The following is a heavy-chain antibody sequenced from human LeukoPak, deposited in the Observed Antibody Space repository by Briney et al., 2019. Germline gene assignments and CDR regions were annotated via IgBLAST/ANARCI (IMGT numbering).Heavy chain of an antibody. Sequence: AGGSLRLSCAASGFTFSSYAMSWVRQAPGKGLEWVSAISGSGGSTYYADSVKGRFTISRDNSKNTLDLQMNSLRAEDTAVYYCAKTTSPYSRGNDGFDIWGQGTMVTVSS. D-gene: IGHD2-15*01. V-gene: IGHV3-23*01. CDR2: ISGSGGST. J-gene: IGHJ3*02. CDR1: GFTFSSYA. CDR3: AKTTSPYSRGNDGFDI.